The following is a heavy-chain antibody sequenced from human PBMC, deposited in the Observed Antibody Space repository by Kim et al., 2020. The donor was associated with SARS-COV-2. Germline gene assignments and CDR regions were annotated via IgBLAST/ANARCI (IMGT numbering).Heavy chain of an antibody. CDR2: ILPGYGTE. CDR3: ARYGSAWSYYFDF. D-gene: IGHD6-19*01. J-gene: IGHJ4*02. CDR1: GVTFKNYG. Sequence: SVKVSCKASGVTFKNYGISWLRQAPGQGLEWMGGILPGYGTEKYAQNFQGRVTISADESTTTAYMELSGLRSEDTAVYYCARYGSAWSYYFDFWGQGTLVTVSS. V-gene: IGHV1-69*13.